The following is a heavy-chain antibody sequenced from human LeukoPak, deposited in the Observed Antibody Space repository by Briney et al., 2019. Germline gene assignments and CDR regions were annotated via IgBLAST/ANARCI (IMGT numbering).Heavy chain of an antibody. CDR2: IYYSGST. Sequence: SQTLPLTCTVSGGSISSGDYYWSWIRQPPGKGLEWIGYIYYSGSTYYNPSLKSRVTISVDTSKNQFSLKLSSVTAADTAVYYCARVGDYYGSGSPPNWFDPWGQGTLVTVSS. CDR3: ARVGDYYGSGSPPNWFDP. J-gene: IGHJ5*02. CDR1: GGSISSGDYY. D-gene: IGHD3-10*01. V-gene: IGHV4-30-4*01.